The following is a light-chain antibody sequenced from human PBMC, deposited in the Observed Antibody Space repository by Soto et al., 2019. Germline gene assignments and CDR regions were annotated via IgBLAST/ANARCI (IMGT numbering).Light chain of an antibody. Sequence: QSVMTQQASVPGSLGQSITISCTGTSSDVGGYNYVPWYQQHPGKGPKLMIYEVSNRPSGVSNRFSGSKSGNTATLTISGLQAEDEADYYCSSYTSTTTRVFGTGTKVTVL. CDR3: SSYTSTTTRV. J-gene: IGLJ1*01. CDR2: EVS. CDR1: SSDVGGYNY. V-gene: IGLV2-14*03.